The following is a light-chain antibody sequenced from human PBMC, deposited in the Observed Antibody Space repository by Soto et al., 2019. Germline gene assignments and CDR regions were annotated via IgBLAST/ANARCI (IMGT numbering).Light chain of an antibody. J-gene: IGLJ2*01. V-gene: IGLV1-51*01. Sequence: QSVLTQPPSVSAAPGQKVTISCSGSSSNIGNNYVSWYQQLPGTAPKLLIYDNNKRPSGIPDRFSGSKSGTSATLGITGLQTGDEADYYCGRWHSSLSVPVVFGGGTKVTVL. CDR2: DNN. CDR3: GRWHSSLSVPVV. CDR1: SSNIGNNY.